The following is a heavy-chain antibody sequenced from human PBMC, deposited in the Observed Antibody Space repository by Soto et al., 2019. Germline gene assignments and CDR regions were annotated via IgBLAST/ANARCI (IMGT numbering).Heavy chain of an antibody. J-gene: IGHJ6*02. CDR1: GDSVSSNSAA. D-gene: IGHD2-15*01. CDR3: ARVHSGGYYYVDYGVDV. V-gene: IGHV6-1*01. CDR2: TYYRSKWYN. Sequence: SQTLSLTCAISGDSVSSNSAAWNWIRQSPSSGLEWLGRTYYRSKWYNDYAVSVKSRITIKPDTSKNQFSLQLNSVTPEDTAVYYCARVHSGGYYYVDYGVDVWGQGTTVTVSS.